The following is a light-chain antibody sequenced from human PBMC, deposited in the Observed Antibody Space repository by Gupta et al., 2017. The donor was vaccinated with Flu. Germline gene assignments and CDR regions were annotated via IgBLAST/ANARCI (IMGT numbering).Light chain of an antibody. CDR3: MQGAHWPWA. J-gene: IGKJ1*01. CDR2: LGS. V-gene: IGKV2-30*01. CDR1: QSRGYSDGNTY. Sequence: VTLGEPASVSCRSSQSRGYSDGNTYLTWFQQRPGQSPRRLIYLGSDRESGIPDRFSGSGSGTDFTLRISRVEAEDVGVYYCMQGAHWPWAFGQGTTVEIK.